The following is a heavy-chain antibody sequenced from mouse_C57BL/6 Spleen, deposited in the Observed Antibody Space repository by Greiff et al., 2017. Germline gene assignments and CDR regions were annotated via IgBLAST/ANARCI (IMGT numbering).Heavy chain of an antibody. CDR2: IYPGDGDT. Sequence: QVQLQQSGPELVKPGASVKISCKASGYAFSSSWMNWVKQRPGKGLEWIGRIYPGDGDTNYNGKFKGKATLTADKSSSTVYMQLSSLTSEDSAVYFGEADYGGGYFDYWGQGTTLTVSS. V-gene: IGHV1-82*01. CDR1: GYAFSSSW. J-gene: IGHJ2*01. D-gene: IGHD2-4*01. CDR3: EADYGGGYFDY.